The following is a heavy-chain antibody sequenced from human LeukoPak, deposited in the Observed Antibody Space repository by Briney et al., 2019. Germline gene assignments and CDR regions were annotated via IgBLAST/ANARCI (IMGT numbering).Heavy chain of an antibody. V-gene: IGHV3-30*01. CDR2: ISYDGSNK. CDR3: ARESDYDFWSGYFRAPSGPPTV. J-gene: IGHJ6*04. D-gene: IGHD3-3*01. Sequence: PGRSLRLSCAASGFTFSSYAMHWVRQAPGKGLEWVAVISYDGSNKYYADSVKGRFTISRDNSKNTLYLQMNSLRAEDTAVYYCARESDYDFWSGYFRAPSGPPTVWGKGTTVTVSS. CDR1: GFTFSSYA.